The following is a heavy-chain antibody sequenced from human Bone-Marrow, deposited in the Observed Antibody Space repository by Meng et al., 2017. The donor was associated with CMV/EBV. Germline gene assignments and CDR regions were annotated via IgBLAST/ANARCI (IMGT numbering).Heavy chain of an antibody. CDR3: AKGSGYYRGGNVMDV. Sequence: GESLKISCAASGFTFSSYEMNWVRQAPGKGLEWVSYISSSGSTIYYADSVKGRFTISRDKSRNTLYLQMNSLRVEDTAVYYCAKGSGYYRGGNVMDVWGQGTTVTVSS. CDR2: ISSSGSTI. J-gene: IGHJ6*01. V-gene: IGHV3-48*03. CDR1: GFTFSSYE. D-gene: IGHD3-3*01.